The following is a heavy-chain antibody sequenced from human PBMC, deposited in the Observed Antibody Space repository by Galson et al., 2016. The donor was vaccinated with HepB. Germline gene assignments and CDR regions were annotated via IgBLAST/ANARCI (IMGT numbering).Heavy chain of an antibody. CDR3: ASDVNNSGWFYFDF. D-gene: IGHD6-19*01. CDR2: IYYSGNT. Sequence: SETLSLTCTVSGGSINRSRYYWGWIRQSPGKGLEWIGSIYYSGNTYYNPSLQSRVTISVDTSKTQFSLKLSSVTAADTAVYYCASDVNNSGWFYFDFWGQGTLVTVSS. V-gene: IGHV4-39*07. J-gene: IGHJ4*02. CDR1: GGSINRSRYY.